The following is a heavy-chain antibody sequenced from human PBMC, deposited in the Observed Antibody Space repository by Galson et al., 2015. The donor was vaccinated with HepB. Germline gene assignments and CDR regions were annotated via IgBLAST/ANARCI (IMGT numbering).Heavy chain of an antibody. D-gene: IGHD3-22*01. CDR3: ARAGYKANGGYSHY. Sequence: SLRLSCAASGFTFGSYAMHWVRQAPGKGLEWVAVITYDGSNKYYADSVNGRYTISRDNSNNTLYLQVNGLQADDTAVYYCARAGYKANGGYSHYWGQGTLVTVSS. V-gene: IGHV3-30-3*01. J-gene: IGHJ4*02. CDR1: GFTFGSYA. CDR2: ITYDGSNK.